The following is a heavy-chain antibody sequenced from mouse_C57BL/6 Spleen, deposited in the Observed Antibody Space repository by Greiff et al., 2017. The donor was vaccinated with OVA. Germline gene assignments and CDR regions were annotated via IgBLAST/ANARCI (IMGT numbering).Heavy chain of an antibody. Sequence: QVQLQQSGPGLVQPSQSLSITCTVSGFSLTSYGVHWVRQSPGQGLEWLGVIWRGGSTDYNAAFMSRLSITKDNSKSQVFFKMNSLQADDTAIYYCAKRELSGTSDYYAMDYWGQGTSVTVSS. CDR3: AKRELSGTSDYYAMDY. J-gene: IGHJ4*01. CDR1: GFSLTSYG. D-gene: IGHD3-1*01. V-gene: IGHV2-5*01. CDR2: IWRGGST.